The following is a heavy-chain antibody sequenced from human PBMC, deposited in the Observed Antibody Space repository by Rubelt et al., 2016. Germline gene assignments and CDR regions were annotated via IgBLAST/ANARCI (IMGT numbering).Heavy chain of an antibody. D-gene: IGHD2-2*01. V-gene: IGHV3-20*03. CDR3: AREDLGYCSSTSCYAFDI. Sequence: QAPGKGLEWVSGINWNGGSTGYADSVKGRFTISRDNAKNSLYLQMNSLRAEDTALYYCAREDLGYCSSTSCYAFDIWGQGTMVTVSS. J-gene: IGHJ3*02. CDR2: INWNGGST.